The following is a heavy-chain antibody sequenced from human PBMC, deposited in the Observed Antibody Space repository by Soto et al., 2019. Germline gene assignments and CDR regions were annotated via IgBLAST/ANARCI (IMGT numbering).Heavy chain of an antibody. D-gene: IGHD2-2*01. CDR2: INHSGST. J-gene: IGHJ5*02. CDR1: GGSFSGYY. V-gene: IGHV4-34*01. CDR3: ARIGAIVVVPAAKLNWFDP. Sequence: QVQLQQWGAGLLKPSETLSLTCAVYGGSFSGYYWSWIRQPPGKGLEWIGEINHSGSTNYNPSLKSRVTISVDTSKNQFSLKLSSVTAADTAVYYCARIGAIVVVPAAKLNWFDPWGQGTLVTVSS.